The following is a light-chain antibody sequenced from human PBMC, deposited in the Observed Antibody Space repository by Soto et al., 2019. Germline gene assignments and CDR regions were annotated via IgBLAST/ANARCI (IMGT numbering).Light chain of an antibody. CDR1: SSDVGGYNY. CDR2: DVV. CDR3: SSCSSSGTVV. Sequence: QSALTQPASVSGSPGQSITISCTGTSSDVGGYNYVCWYQQHPGKAPKLIFYDVVNRPSGVSNRFSASKSGNTASLTISGLQAEDEADYYCSSCSSSGTVVFGGGTKLTVL. V-gene: IGLV2-14*03. J-gene: IGLJ2*01.